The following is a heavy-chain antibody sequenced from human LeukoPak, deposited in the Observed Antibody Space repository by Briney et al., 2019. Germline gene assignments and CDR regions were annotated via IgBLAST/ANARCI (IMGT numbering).Heavy chain of an antibody. CDR1: GFSIRINY. V-gene: IGHV3-66*01. Sequence: PGGSLRLSCTASGFSIRINYMSWVRQAPGKGLEWVSVIYSGGDTFYTDSVKGRFTISRDNSKNTVYLQMNSLTAADTAVYYCARDWSGYTGMDVWGQGTTVTVSS. CDR3: ARDWSGYTGMDV. J-gene: IGHJ6*02. D-gene: IGHD6-13*01. CDR2: IYSGGDT.